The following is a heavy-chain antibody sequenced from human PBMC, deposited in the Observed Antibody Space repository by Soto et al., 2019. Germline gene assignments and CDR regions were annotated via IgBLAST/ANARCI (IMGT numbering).Heavy chain of an antibody. CDR3: ESDILSGGAYPDS. D-gene: IGHD3-10*01. J-gene: IGHJ5*01. CDR2: ISSGSSYI. CDR1: GFTFSTYT. Sequence: PXESLRLSCAASGFTFSTYTMNWVRQAPGKGLEWISSISSGSSYIYYAGSVKGRFTISRDNAKNSLFLQMNSLRADDTAVYYCESDILSGGAYPDSWGQGTKVTVTS. V-gene: IGHV3-21*01.